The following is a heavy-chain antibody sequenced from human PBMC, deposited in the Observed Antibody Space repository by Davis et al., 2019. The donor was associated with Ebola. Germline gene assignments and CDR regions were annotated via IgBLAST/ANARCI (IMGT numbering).Heavy chain of an antibody. CDR2: TYYSSKWYT. D-gene: IGHD5-12*01. V-gene: IGHV6-1*01. CDR1: GDSVSSKSAT. J-gene: IGHJ4*02. Sequence: PSETLSLTCVISGDSVSSKSATWNWIRQSPSRGLEWLGRTYYSSKWYTDSTLSVKSRITISADTAKNQLSLHLDSVTPEDTAVYYCARGWLRSAFDQWGQGTLVTVSS. CDR3: ARGWLRSAFDQ.